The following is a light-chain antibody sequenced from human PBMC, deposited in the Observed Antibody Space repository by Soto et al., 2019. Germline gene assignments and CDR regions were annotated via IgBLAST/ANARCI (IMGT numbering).Light chain of an antibody. Sequence: QLVLTQPASVSGSPGQSITISCTGTSSDVGGYNYVSWYQHHPGKAPKLMIYGVTNRPSGVSNRFSGSKSGNTASLTISGLQAEDEADYYCSSYTSSTTRVFGTGTKLTVL. V-gene: IGLV2-14*01. CDR2: GVT. CDR3: SSYTSSTTRV. CDR1: SSDVGGYNY. J-gene: IGLJ1*01.